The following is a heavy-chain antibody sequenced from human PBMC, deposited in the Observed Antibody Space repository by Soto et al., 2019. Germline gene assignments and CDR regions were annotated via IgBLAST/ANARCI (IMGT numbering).Heavy chain of an antibody. J-gene: IGHJ6*02. CDR3: AREGYYGSGSYYMGYYYYGMDV. CDR1: GFTFSSYS. V-gene: IGHV3-21*01. D-gene: IGHD3-10*01. CDR2: ISSSSSYI. Sequence: EVQLVESGGGLVKPGGSLRLSCAASGFTFSSYSMNWVRQAPGKGLEWVSSISSSSSYIYYADSVKGRFTISRDNAKNXXYXQXXRRRAEDAAVYYCAREGYYGSGSYYMGYYYYGMDVWGQGTTVTVSS.